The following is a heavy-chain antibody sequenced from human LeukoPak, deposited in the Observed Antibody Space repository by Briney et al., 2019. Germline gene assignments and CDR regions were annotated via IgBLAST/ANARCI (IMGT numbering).Heavy chain of an antibody. CDR1: GFIFSNYW. CDR3: TQYTYGFFQY. D-gene: IGHD5-18*01. V-gene: IGHV3-74*01. J-gene: IGHJ4*02. Sequence: GGSLRLSCAASGFIFSNYWMHWVRQAPGKGPVWVSRIKSDGSSTNYADSVKGRFTISRDNGKSTLYLQMNSLKTEDTAAYYCTQYTYGFFQYWGQGTLVTVSS. CDR2: IKSDGSST.